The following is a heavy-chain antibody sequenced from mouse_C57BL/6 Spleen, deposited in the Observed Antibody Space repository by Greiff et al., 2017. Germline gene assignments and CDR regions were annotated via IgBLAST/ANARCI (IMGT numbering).Heavy chain of an antibody. Sequence: EVQLQQSGPELVKPGASVKISCKASGYTFTDYYMNWVKPSHGKSLEWIGDLNPSNGGTSYNQKFKGKATLTVDKSSSTAYMELRSLTSEDSAVYYCARETDGYYFDYWGQGTTLTVSA. J-gene: IGHJ2*01. D-gene: IGHD2-3*01. CDR2: LNPSNGGT. V-gene: IGHV1-26*01. CDR3: ARETDGYYFDY. CDR1: GYTFTDYY.